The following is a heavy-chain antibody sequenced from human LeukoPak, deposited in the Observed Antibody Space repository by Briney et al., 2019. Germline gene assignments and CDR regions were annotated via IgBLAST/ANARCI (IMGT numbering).Heavy chain of an antibody. J-gene: IGHJ5*02. Sequence: TTSETLSLTCAVYGGSFSGYYWSWIRQPPGKGLEWIGEINHSGSTNYNPSLKSRVTISVGTSKNQFSLKLSSVTAADTAVYYCARRGYSYGYVGSNWFDPWGQGTLVTVSS. V-gene: IGHV4-34*01. CDR3: ARRGYSYGYVGSNWFDP. D-gene: IGHD5-18*01. CDR2: INHSGST. CDR1: GGSFSGYY.